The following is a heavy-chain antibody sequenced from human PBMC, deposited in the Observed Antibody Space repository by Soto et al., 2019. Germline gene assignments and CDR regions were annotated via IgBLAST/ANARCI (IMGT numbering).Heavy chain of an antibody. CDR1: GYSFTSYW. CDR2: IYPGDSDT. V-gene: IGHV5-51*01. J-gene: IGHJ4*02. Sequence: PGESLKISCKGSGYSFTSYWIVWVRQMPGKGLEWMGIIYPGDSDTRYSPSFQGQVTISADKSISTAYLQWSSLKASDTAMYYCARLGYDSSGWFTIKYYFDYWGQGTLVTVSS. CDR3: ARLGYDSSGWFTIKYYFDY. D-gene: IGHD3-22*01.